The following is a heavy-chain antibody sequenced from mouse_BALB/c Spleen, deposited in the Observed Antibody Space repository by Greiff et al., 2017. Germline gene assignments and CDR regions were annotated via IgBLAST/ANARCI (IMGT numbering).Heavy chain of an antibody. J-gene: IGHJ3*01. CDR2: ISSGSSTI. D-gene: IGHD6-1*01. CDR3: ARGGGPHAAWFAY. V-gene: IGHV5-17*02. Sequence: EVKLMESGGGLVQPGGSRKLSCAASGFTFSSFGMHWVRQAPEKGLEWVAYISSGSSTIYYADTVKGRFTISRDNPKNTLFLQMTSLRSEDTAMYYCARGGGPHAAWFAYWGQGTLVTVSA. CDR1: GFTFSSFG.